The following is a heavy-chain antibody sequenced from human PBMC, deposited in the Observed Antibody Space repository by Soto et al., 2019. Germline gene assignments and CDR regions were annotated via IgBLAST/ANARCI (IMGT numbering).Heavy chain of an antibody. CDR1: GFTFSSYA. V-gene: IGHV3-23*01. CDR3: AKGYDSSVYYFDY. D-gene: IGHD3-22*01. J-gene: IGHJ4*02. CDR2: ISGSGGST. Sequence: VGSLRLSCAASGFTFSSYAMSWVRQAPGKGLEWVSAISGSGGSTYYADSVKGRFTISRDNSKNTLYLQMNSLRAEDTAVYYCAKGYDSSVYYFDYWGQGTLVTVSS.